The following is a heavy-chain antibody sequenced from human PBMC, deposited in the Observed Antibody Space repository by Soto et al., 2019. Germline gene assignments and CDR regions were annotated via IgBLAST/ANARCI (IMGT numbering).Heavy chain of an antibody. CDR1: GYTFTSYY. V-gene: IGHV1-46*01. CDR2: INPSGGST. J-gene: IGHJ4*02. D-gene: IGHD3-10*01. Sequence: ASVKVSCKASGYTFTSYYMHWVRQAPGQVLEWMGIINPSGGSTSYAQKFQGRVTMTRDTSTSTVYMELSSLRSEDTAVYYCARDGYYGSGSYRNFDYWGQGTLVTVSS. CDR3: ARDGYYGSGSYRNFDY.